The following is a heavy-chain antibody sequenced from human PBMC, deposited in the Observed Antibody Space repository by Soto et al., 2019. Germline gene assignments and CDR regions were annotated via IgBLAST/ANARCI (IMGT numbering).Heavy chain of an antibody. CDR1: GYSLTSYW. V-gene: IGHV5-10-1*01. CDR3: ARHEYDSSGYYLNAYYYYGMDV. D-gene: IGHD3-22*01. Sequence: PGESLKISCKGSGYSLTSYWISWVRQMPGKGLEWMGRIDPSDSYTNYSPSFQGHVTISADKSISTAYLQWSSLKASDTAMYYCARHEYDSSGYYLNAYYYYGMDVWGQGTTVTVSS. CDR2: IDPSDSYT. J-gene: IGHJ6*02.